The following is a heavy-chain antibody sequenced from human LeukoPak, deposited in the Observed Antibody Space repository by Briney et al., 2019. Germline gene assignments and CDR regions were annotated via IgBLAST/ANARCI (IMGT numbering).Heavy chain of an antibody. CDR2: IYYTGVT. CDR3: ARERSSSGGHSWFDP. CDR1: GGYIITSGHY. D-gene: IGHD4-23*01. V-gene: IGHV4-39*07. J-gene: IGHJ5*02. Sequence: SETLSLTCTVSGGYIITSGHYWGWICQPPGKGLEWIGSIYYTGVTSTNPFFRSRMSISVDTSKNQFSLNLTSVTAADAAVYYCARERSSSGGHSWFDPWGQGTLVTVSS.